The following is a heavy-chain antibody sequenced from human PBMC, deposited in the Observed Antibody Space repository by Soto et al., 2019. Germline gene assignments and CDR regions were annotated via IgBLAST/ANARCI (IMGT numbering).Heavy chain of an antibody. V-gene: IGHV1-8*01. J-gene: IGHJ6*02. D-gene: IGHD3-10*01. Sequence: QVQLVQSGAEVKKPGASVKVSCKASGYTFTSYDINWVRQATGQGLEWMGWMNPNSGNTGYAQKFQGRVTMTRNTSISTAYMELSSLRSEDTAVYYCARGEDYYGSGSSGTVYYYYGMDVWGQGTTVTVSS. CDR1: GYTFTSYD. CDR3: ARGEDYYGSGSSGTVYYYYGMDV. CDR2: MNPNSGNT.